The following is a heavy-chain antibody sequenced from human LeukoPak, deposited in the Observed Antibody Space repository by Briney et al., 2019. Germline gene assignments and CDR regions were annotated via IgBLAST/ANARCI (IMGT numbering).Heavy chain of an antibody. CDR2: ISSSSSYI. CDR3: ARDQVSWISGEDY. V-gene: IGHV3-21*01. CDR1: GFTFSSYS. Sequence: IPGGSLGLSCAASGFTFSSYSMNWVRQAPGKGLEWVSSISSSSSYIYYADSVKGRFTISRDNAKNSLYLQMNSLRAEDTAVYYCARDQVSWISGEDYWGQGTLVTVSS. D-gene: IGHD7-27*01. J-gene: IGHJ4*02.